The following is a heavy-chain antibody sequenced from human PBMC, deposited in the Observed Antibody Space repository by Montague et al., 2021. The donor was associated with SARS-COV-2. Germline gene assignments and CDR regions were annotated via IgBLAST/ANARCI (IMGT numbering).Heavy chain of an antibody. CDR3: AREGGRLQLRLRGDDAFAL. J-gene: IGHJ3*01. D-gene: IGHD5-18*01. CDR1: GGSISDGGYS. CDR2: IYYSGST. V-gene: IGHV4-31*03. Sequence: TLSLTCTVSGGSISDGGYSWTWIRQLPGKGLEWIGCIYYSGSTFYNPSLKSRPTISVDTSKNQFSLRLSSVTAADTAVYYCAREGGRLQLRLRGDDAFALWGLGTMVTVSS.